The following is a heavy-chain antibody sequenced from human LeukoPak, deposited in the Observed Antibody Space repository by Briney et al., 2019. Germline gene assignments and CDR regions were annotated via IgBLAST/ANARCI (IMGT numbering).Heavy chain of an antibody. CDR3: ARDFTSQGNY. CDR2: ISSSSSYI. D-gene: IGHD2-2*01. V-gene: IGHV3-21*01. CDR1: GFTFSSYI. Sequence: PGGSLRLSCAASGFTFSSYIMNWVRQAPGKGLEWVSSISSSSSYIYYADSVKGRFTISRDNAKNSLYLQMNSLRAEDTAVYYCARDFTSQGNYWGQGTLVTVSS. J-gene: IGHJ4*02.